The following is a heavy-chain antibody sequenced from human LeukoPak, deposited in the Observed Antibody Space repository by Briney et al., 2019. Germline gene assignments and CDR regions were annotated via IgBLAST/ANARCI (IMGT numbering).Heavy chain of an antibody. CDR2: INHSGST. Sequence: SETLSLTCAVYGGSFSGYYYSWIRQPPGKGLEWIGEINHSGSTNYNPSLKSRVTISLDTSKNQFSLKLSSVTAADTAVYYCARTMIAVDNDAFDIWGQGTMVTVSS. V-gene: IGHV4-34*01. CDR1: GGSFSGYY. J-gene: IGHJ3*02. D-gene: IGHD3-22*01. CDR3: ARTMIAVDNDAFDI.